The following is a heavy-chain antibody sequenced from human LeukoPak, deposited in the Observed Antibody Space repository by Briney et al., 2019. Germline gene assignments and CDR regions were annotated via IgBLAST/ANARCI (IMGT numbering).Heavy chain of an antibody. D-gene: IGHD3-10*01. Sequence: GGSLRLSCAASGFTFSSYAMSWVRQAPGKGLEWVSAISGSGGSTYYADSVKGRFTISRDNSKNTLYLQMNSLRAEDTAVYYCAKDTRLRFGELSWTPFGYFDIWGQGTMVTVSS. CDR3: AKDTRLRFGELSWTPFGYFDI. CDR2: ISGSGGST. V-gene: IGHV3-23*01. J-gene: IGHJ3*02. CDR1: GFTFSSYA.